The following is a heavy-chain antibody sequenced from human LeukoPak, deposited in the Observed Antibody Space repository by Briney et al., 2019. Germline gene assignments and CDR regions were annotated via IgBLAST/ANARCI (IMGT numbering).Heavy chain of an antibody. D-gene: IGHD1-1*01. CDR2: ISYDGSST. CDR1: GFTFSNYW. J-gene: IGHJ6*03. Sequence: TGGSLRLSCAASGFTFSNYWMHWVRHAPGKGLVWVSRISYDGSSTNYADSVKGRFTISRDNSKNTLYLQMNSLRAEDTAVYYCAKDNYLLQLNYYYYYMDVWGKGTTVTISS. V-gene: IGHV3-74*01. CDR3: AKDNYLLQLNYYYYYMDV.